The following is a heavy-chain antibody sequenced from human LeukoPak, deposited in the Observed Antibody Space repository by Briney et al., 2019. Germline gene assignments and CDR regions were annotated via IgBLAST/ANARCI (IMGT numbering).Heavy chain of an antibody. D-gene: IGHD5-18*01. V-gene: IGHV3-30-3*01. J-gene: IGHJ5*02. CDR1: GFTFSSYA. Sequence: GRSLRLSCAASGFTFSSYAMHWARQAPGKGLEWVAVISYDGSNKYYADSVKGRFTISRDNSKNTLYLQMNSLRAEDTAVYYCARGVYTAMVPFLNWFDPWGQGTLVTVSS. CDR2: ISYDGSNK. CDR3: ARGVYTAMVPFLNWFDP.